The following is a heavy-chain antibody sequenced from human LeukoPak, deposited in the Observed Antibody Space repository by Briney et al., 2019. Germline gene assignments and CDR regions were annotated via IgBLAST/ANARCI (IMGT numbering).Heavy chain of an antibody. D-gene: IGHD2-2*01. CDR2: INHSGST. Sequence: PSETLSLTCAVYGGSFSGYYWSWIRQPPGKGLEWIGEINHSGSTNYNPSLKSRVTMSVDTSKNQFSLKLSSVTAADTAVYYCARGTPLAIVVVPAAMSGSLDWFDPWGQGTLVTVSS. CDR3: ARGTPLAIVVVPAAMSGSLDWFDP. J-gene: IGHJ5*02. CDR1: GGSFSGYY. V-gene: IGHV4-34*01.